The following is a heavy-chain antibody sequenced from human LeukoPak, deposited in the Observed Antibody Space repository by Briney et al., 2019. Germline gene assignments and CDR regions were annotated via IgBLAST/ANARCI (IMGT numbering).Heavy chain of an antibody. Sequence: ASVKVSCKASGYTFTDYYIHWVRQAPGQGLEWMGWINPKIGGTNYAQRVQGRVSMTSDTSITTAYMELRRVTSDDTAVYYCARDSSRRPQNYDIATSFSTDYWGQGTLVTVSS. CDR3: ARDSSRRPQNYDIATSFSTDY. V-gene: IGHV1-2*02. CDR2: INPKIGGT. D-gene: IGHD3-9*01. CDR1: GYTFTDYY. J-gene: IGHJ4*02.